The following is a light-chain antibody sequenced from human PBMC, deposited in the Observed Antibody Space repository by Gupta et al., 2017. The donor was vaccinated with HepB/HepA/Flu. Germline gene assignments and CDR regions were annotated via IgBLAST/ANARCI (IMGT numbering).Light chain of an antibody. CDR2: AAS. J-gene: IGKJ1*01. V-gene: IGKV1-39*01. CDR1: QSISSY. Sequence: DIQMTQSPSSLSASVGDRVTITCRASQSISSYLNWYQQKPGKAPKLLIYAASSLQSGVPSRFSGSGSGTDFTLTISMLQPEDFATYYCQQSDSTPYTFGQGTKVEIK. CDR3: QQSDSTPYT.